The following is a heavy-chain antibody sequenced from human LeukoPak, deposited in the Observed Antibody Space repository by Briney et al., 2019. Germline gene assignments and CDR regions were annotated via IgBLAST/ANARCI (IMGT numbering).Heavy chain of an antibody. CDR3: AKDPHYYDSSGYFD. J-gene: IGHJ4*02. Sequence: GGSLRLSCAASGFTFSSYAMSWVRQAPGKGREWVSAISGSGGSTYYADSVKGRFTISRDNSKNTLYLQMNSLRAEDTAVYYCAKDPHYYDSSGYFDWGQGALVTVSS. CDR2: ISGSGGST. V-gene: IGHV3-23*01. D-gene: IGHD3-22*01. CDR1: GFTFSSYA.